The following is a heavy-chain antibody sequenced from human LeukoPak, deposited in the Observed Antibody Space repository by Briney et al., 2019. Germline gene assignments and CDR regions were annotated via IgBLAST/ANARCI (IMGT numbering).Heavy chain of an antibody. CDR2: ISGSGGST. J-gene: IGHJ4*02. CDR3: AKAVYYDFWSGYFFDY. CDR1: GFTFSSYA. Sequence: GGSLRLSCAASGFTFSSYAMSWVRQAPGEGLEWVSAISGSGGSTYYADSVKGRFTISRDNSKNTLYLQMNSLRAEDTAVYYCAKAVYYDFWSGYFFDYWGQGTLVTVSS. V-gene: IGHV3-23*01. D-gene: IGHD3-3*01.